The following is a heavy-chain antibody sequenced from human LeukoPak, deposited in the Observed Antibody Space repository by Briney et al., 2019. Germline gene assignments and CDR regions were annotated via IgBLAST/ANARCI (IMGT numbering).Heavy chain of an antibody. CDR2: INRSGST. J-gene: IGHJ4*02. CDR3: ARVLYGDYDY. CDR1: GGSFSGYY. Sequence: SETLSLTCAVYGGSFSGYYWSWIRQPPGKGLEWIGEINRSGSTNYNPSLKSRVTISVDTSKNQFSLKLSSVTAADTAVYYCARVLYGDYDYWGQGTLVTVSS. V-gene: IGHV4-34*01. D-gene: IGHD4-17*01.